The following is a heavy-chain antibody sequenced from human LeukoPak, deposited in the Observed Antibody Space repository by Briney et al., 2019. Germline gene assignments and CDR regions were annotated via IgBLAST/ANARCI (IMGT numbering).Heavy chain of an antibody. Sequence: ASVKVSCKAPGYTFTGYYMHWVRQAPGQGLEWMGWINPNSGGTNYAQKFQGRVTMTRDTSISTAYMELSRLRSDDTAVYYCARDAGSGSQLADAFDIWGQGTMVTVSS. CDR2: INPNSGGT. V-gene: IGHV1-2*02. CDR1: GYTFTGYY. D-gene: IGHD3-10*01. J-gene: IGHJ3*02. CDR3: ARDAGSGSQLADAFDI.